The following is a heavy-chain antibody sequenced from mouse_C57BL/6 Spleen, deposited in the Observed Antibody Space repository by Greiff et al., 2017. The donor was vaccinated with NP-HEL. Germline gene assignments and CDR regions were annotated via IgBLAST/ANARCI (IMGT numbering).Heavy chain of an antibody. V-gene: IGHV2-6*03. Sequence: VQRVESGPGLVAPSQSLSITCTVSGFSLTSYGVHWVRQPPGKGLEWLVVIWSDGSTTYNSALKSRLSISKDNSKSQVFLKMNSLQTDDTAMYYCAREGYDYGYAMDYWGQGTSVTVSS. J-gene: IGHJ4*01. CDR1: GFSLTSYG. D-gene: IGHD2-4*01. CDR2: IWSDGST. CDR3: AREGYDYGYAMDY.